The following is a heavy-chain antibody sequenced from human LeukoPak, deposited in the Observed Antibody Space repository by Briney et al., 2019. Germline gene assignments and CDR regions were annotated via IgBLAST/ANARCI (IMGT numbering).Heavy chain of an antibody. V-gene: IGHV3-64D*06. CDR1: GFTFSSYA. CDR3: VKGPPFYDILTGYFKGAYFDY. J-gene: IGHJ4*02. Sequence: GGSLRLSCSASGFTFSSYAMHWVRQAPGEGLEYVSAISSNGGSTYYADSVKGRSTISRDTSKSTLYLQMSSLRAEDTAVYYCVKGPPFYDILTGYFKGAYFDYGGQGTLVTVSS. D-gene: IGHD3-9*01. CDR2: ISSNGGST.